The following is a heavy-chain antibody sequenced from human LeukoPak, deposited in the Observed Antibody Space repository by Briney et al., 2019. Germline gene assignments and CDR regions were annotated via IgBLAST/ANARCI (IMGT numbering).Heavy chain of an antibody. Sequence: SETLSLTCTVSGGSISSHYWSWIRQPPGKGLEWIGYIYYSGSTNYNPSLKSRVTISVDTSKNQFSLKLSSVTAADTAVYYCATFRGSTSCYTTTCYFDYWGQGTLVTVSS. J-gene: IGHJ4*02. V-gene: IGHV4-59*11. D-gene: IGHD2-2*02. CDR2: IYYSGST. CDR3: ATFRGSTSCYTTTCYFDY. CDR1: GGSISSHY.